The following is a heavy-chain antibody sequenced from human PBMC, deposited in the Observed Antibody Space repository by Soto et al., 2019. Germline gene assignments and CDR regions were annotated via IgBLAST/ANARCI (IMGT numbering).Heavy chain of an antibody. J-gene: IGHJ4*02. CDR1: GFTFSSYA. CDR3: AREGAYCGGDCYSDY. D-gene: IGHD2-21*02. Sequence: PGGSLSLSCAASGFTFSSYAMHWVRQAPGKGLEYVSAISSNGGSTYYANSVKGRFTISRDNSKNTLYLQMGSLRAEDMAVYYCAREGAYCGGDCYSDYWGQGPRVTVSS. CDR2: ISSNGGST. V-gene: IGHV3-64*01.